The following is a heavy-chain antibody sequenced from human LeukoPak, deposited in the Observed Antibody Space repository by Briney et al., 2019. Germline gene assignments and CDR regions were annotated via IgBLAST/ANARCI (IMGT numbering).Heavy chain of an antibody. CDR3: ARIAPKGMTTIGSFDY. CDR1: GFTVSSNY. D-gene: IGHD5-24*01. CDR2: IYSGGST. Sequence: PGGSLRLSCAASGFTVSSNYMSWVRQAPGKGLEWVSVIYSGGSTYYADSVKGRFTISRDNAKNSLYLQMNSLRAEDTAVYYCARIAPKGMTTIGSFDYWGQGTLVTVSS. V-gene: IGHV3-53*01. J-gene: IGHJ4*02.